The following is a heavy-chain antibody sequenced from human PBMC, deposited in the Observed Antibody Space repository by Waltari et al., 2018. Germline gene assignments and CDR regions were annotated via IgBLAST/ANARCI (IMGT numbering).Heavy chain of an antibody. V-gene: IGHV4-39*01. CDR2: IYYSGST. J-gene: IGHJ6*03. D-gene: IGHD1-1*01. CDR1: GGYISSSSYY. CDR3: ARHSRPWSHYYYMDV. Sequence: QLQLQESGPGLVKPSETLSLTCTVSGGYISSSSYYWGWVRQPPGKGLEWIGSIYYSGSTYYNPSLKSRVTISVDTSKNQFSLKLSSVTAADTAVYYCARHSRPWSHYYYMDVWGKGTTVTVSS.